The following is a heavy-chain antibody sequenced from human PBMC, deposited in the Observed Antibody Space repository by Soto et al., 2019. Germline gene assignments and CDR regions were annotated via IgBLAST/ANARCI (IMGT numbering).Heavy chain of an antibody. Sequence: SETLSLTCTVSGGSISSGGYYWSWIRQHPGKGLEWIGYIYYSGSTYYNPSLKSRVTISVDTSKNQFSLKLSSVTAADTAVYYCARSSAHGGVGAIPDTHHDYWGQGTLVTVSS. CDR1: GGSISSGGYY. CDR2: IYYSGST. V-gene: IGHV4-31*03. CDR3: ARSSAHGGVGAIPDTHHDY. D-gene: IGHD1-26*01. J-gene: IGHJ4*02.